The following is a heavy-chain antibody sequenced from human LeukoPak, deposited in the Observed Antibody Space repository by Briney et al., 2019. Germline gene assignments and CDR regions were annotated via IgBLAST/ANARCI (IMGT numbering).Heavy chain of an antibody. V-gene: IGHV1-46*01. CDR3: ARTAARRFDY. D-gene: IGHD6-6*01. CDR2: INPTGGST. Sequence: ASVKVSCKASGYTFTGYYMHWVRQAPGQGLEWMGRINPTGGSTTYAQKFQGRVTMTRDTSTSTVYMELSSLRSDDTAVYYCARTAARRFDYWGQGTLVTVSS. CDR1: GYTFTGYY. J-gene: IGHJ4*02.